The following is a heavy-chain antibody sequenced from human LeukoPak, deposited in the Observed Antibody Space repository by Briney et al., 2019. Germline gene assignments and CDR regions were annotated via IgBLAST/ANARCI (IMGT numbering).Heavy chain of an antibody. CDR1: GFTLSSYE. Sequence: GGSLRLSCAASGFTLSSYEMNWVRQAPGKGLEWVSSISSSISYIYYADSVKGRFTISRDNAKNSLYLQMNSLRAEDTAVYYCARAPYGDYPFDYWGQGTLVTVSS. J-gene: IGHJ4*02. D-gene: IGHD4-17*01. CDR3: ARAPYGDYPFDY. V-gene: IGHV3-21*01. CDR2: ISSSISYI.